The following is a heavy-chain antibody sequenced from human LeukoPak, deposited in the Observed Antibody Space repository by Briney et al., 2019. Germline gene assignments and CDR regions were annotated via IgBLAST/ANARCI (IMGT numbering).Heavy chain of an antibody. J-gene: IGHJ4*02. V-gene: IGHV4-59*08. CDR1: GGSITSHY. CDR3: ARHGRGIKYSYGYHYFDY. Sequence: SETLSLTCTVSGGSITSHYWSWIRQPPGKGLEWIGYIYYSGSTKYNPSLKSRVTISVDTSKNQLSLKPSSVTAADTAVYYCARHGRGIKYSYGYHYFDYWGQGTLVTVSS. D-gene: IGHD5-18*01. CDR2: IYYSGST.